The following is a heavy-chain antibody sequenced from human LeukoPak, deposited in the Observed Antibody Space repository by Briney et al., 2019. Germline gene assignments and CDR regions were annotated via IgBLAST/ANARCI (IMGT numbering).Heavy chain of an antibody. V-gene: IGHV4-39*07. D-gene: IGHD6-19*01. Sequence: KPSETLSLTCTVSGGSISSSSYYWGWIRQPPGKGLEWVGSIYYSGNTYYNPSLKSRVTVSVDTSTNQFSLRLTSVTAADTAVYYCARDRGDIAVAGTNAHYYYYYYMDVWGKGTTVTVSS. CDR2: IYYSGNT. CDR3: ARDRGDIAVAGTNAHYYYYYYMDV. CDR1: GGSISSSSYY. J-gene: IGHJ6*03.